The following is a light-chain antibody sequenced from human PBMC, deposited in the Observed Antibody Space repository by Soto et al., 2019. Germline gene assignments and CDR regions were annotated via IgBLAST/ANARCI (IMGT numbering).Light chain of an antibody. CDR2: DNN. J-gene: IGLJ1*01. CDR3: FSFTTTSTHV. Sequence: HSFLTHPPSLSAAPGQKVTISCSGSSSNIGNNFVSWYQQLPGTAPRLLIYDNNNRPSGIPDRFSGSQSGTSATLAITGLQTGDEAEYFCFSFTTTSTHVFGTGTKVTVL. V-gene: IGLV1-51*01. CDR1: SSNIGNNF.